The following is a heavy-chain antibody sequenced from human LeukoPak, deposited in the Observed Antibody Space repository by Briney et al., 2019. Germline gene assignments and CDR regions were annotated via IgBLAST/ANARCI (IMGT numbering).Heavy chain of an antibody. D-gene: IGHD3-3*01. V-gene: IGHV3-48*03. Sequence: GGSLRLSCAASGFTFSSYEMNWVRQAPGKGLEWLSYISSSGSTIYYADSVKVRFTISRDNAKNSLYLQMNSLRAEDTAVYYCATNYGFWSGYYMEFDYWGQGTLVTVSS. J-gene: IGHJ4*02. CDR2: ISSSGSTI. CDR1: GFTFSSYE. CDR3: ATNYGFWSGYYMEFDY.